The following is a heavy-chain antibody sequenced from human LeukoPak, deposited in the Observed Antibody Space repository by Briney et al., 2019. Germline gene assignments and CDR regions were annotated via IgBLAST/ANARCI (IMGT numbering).Heavy chain of an antibody. CDR1: GFTFSSYS. D-gene: IGHD5-12*01. Sequence: GGSLSLSCAASGFTFSSYSMNWVRQAPGKGLEWVSSISSSSSYIYYADSVKGRFTISRDNAKNSLYLQMNSLRAEDTAVYYCARDVQVATIYPLDYWGQGTLVTVSS. CDR2: ISSSSSYI. V-gene: IGHV3-21*01. CDR3: ARDVQVATIYPLDY. J-gene: IGHJ4*02.